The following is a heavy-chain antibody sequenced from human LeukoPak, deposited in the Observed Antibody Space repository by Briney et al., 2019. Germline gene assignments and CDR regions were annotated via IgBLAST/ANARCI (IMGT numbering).Heavy chain of an antibody. D-gene: IGHD3-10*01. CDR2: FYSGGSR. CDR3: AGNYGPYYFDY. J-gene: IGHJ4*02. Sequence: PGGSLRLSCAASGFTVSSNYMSWVRQAPGKGLEWVSVFYSGGSRYYADSVKGRLTISRDNSKNTLYLQMNSLRAEDTAVYYCAGNYGPYYFDYWGQGTLVTVSS. CDR1: GFTVSSNY. V-gene: IGHV3-53*01.